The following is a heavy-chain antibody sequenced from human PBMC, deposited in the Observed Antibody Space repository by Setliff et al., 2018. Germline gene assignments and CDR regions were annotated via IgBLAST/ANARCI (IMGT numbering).Heavy chain of an antibody. V-gene: IGHV1-3*01. CDR3: ARDLFFRKIAVAGTFDY. D-gene: IGHD6-19*01. Sequence: ASVKVSCKASGYTFTSYAMHWVRQAPGQRLEWMGWINAGNGNTKYSQKFQGRVTITRDTSASTAYMELSSLRSEVTAVYYCARDLFFRKIAVAGTFDYWGQGTLVTVSS. CDR2: INAGNGNT. J-gene: IGHJ4*02. CDR1: GYTFTSYA.